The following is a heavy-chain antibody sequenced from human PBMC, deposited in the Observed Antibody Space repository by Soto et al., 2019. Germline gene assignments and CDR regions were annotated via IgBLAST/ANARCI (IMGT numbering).Heavy chain of an antibody. D-gene: IGHD1-7*01. CDR2: ISSSSSYI. J-gene: IGHJ5*02. CDR3: ANWNSHRAWFDP. CDR1: GFTFSSYS. Sequence: GGSLRLSCAASGFTFSSYSMNWVRQAPGKGLEWVSSISSSSSYIYYADSVRGRFTISRDNAKNSLYLQMNSLRAEDTAVYYCANWNSHRAWFDPWGQGTLVTVSS. V-gene: IGHV3-21*01.